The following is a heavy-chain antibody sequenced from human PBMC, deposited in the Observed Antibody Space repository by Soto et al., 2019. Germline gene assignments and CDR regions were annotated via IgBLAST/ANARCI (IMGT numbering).Heavy chain of an antibody. D-gene: IGHD1-26*01. CDR2: ISYDGSNK. J-gene: IGHJ4*02. CDR3: ARVPWELGYFDY. V-gene: IGHV3-30-3*01. Sequence: GESLKISCAASGFTFSSYAMHWVRQAPGKGLEWVAVISYDGSNKYYADSVKGRFTISRDNSKNTLYLQMNSLRAEDTAVYYCARVPWELGYFDYWGQGTLVTVSS. CDR1: GFTFSSYA.